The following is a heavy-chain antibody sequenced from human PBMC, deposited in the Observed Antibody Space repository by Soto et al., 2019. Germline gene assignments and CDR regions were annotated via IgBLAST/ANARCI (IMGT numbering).Heavy chain of an antibody. V-gene: IGHV1-3*01. J-gene: IGHJ4*02. D-gene: IGHD3-9*01. Sequence: ASVKVSCKASGYTFTSYAMHWVRQAPGQRLEWMGWINAGNGNTKYSQKFQGRVTITRDTSASTAYMELSSLRSEDTAVYYCVRGEDWLCIDYWGQGTLVTVSS. CDR2: INAGNGNT. CDR3: VRGEDWLCIDY. CDR1: GYTFTSYA.